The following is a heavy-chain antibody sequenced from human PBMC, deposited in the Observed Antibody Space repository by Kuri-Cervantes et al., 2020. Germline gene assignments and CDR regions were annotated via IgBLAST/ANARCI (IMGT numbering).Heavy chain of an antibody. Sequence: GESLKISCAASGFTFRSYSMNWVRQAPGKGLEWVSSISSSSSYIYYADSLKGRFTISRDNAKNSLYLQMNSLRVEDTAVYYCARGYDSSGYYLGYWGQGTLVTVSS. CDR2: ISSSSSYI. V-gene: IGHV3-21*03. J-gene: IGHJ4*02. D-gene: IGHD3-22*01. CDR1: GFTFRSYS. CDR3: ARGYDSSGYYLGY.